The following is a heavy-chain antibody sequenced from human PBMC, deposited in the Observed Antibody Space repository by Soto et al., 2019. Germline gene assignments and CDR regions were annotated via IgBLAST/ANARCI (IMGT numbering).Heavy chain of an antibody. CDR3: TRLIAVAGLDAFDI. J-gene: IGHJ3*02. CDR1: GGSISSGGHY. CDR2: IYYSGST. Sequence: SETLSLTCTVSGGSISSGGHYWSWIRQHPGKGLEWIGYIYYSGSTYYNPSLKSRVTISVDTSKNQFSLKLSSVTAADTAVYYCTRLIAVAGLDAFDIWGQGTMVTVSS. V-gene: IGHV4-31*03. D-gene: IGHD6-19*01.